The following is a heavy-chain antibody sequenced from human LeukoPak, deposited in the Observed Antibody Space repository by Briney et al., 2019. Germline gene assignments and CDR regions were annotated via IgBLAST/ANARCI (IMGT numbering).Heavy chain of an antibody. CDR3: ARGPSYYYDSSGSDY. CDR2: MNPNSGNT. Sequence: ASVKVSCKASGYTFTGYYMHWVRQATGQGLEWMGWMNPNSGNTGYAQKFQGRVTMTRDTSISTAYMELSSLRSEDTAVYYCARGPSYYYDSSGSDYWGQGTLVTVSS. V-gene: IGHV1-8*02. D-gene: IGHD3-22*01. J-gene: IGHJ4*02. CDR1: GYTFTGYY.